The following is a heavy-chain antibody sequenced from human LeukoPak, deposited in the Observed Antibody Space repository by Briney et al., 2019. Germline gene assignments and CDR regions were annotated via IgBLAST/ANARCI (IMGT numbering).Heavy chain of an antibody. D-gene: IGHD2-8*01. Sequence: PSETLSLTCTLSGGSINSYSWSWIRQPPGKGLEWIGYIYYSGSTNYNPSLKSRVTMSVDTSKNQFSLKLSSVTAADTAVYYCARQSCTNGVCYPPYYWGQGTLVTVSS. V-gene: IGHV4-59*08. CDR3: ARQSCTNGVCYPPYY. CDR1: GGSINSYS. CDR2: IYYSGST. J-gene: IGHJ4*02.